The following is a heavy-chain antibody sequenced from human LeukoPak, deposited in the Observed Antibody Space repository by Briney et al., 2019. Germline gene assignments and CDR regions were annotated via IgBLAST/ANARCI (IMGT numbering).Heavy chain of an antibody. CDR3: ARDSDSYYDILTASYYYGMDV. D-gene: IGHD3-9*01. Sequence: RPSETLSLTCTVSGYSIRGFYWSWVRQPAGKGLEWIGRMSASGSANYNPSLKSRVTMSVDTSKNQFSLKLSSVTAADTAVYYCARDSDSYYDILTASYYYGMDVWGQGTTVTVSS. J-gene: IGHJ6*02. V-gene: IGHV4-4*07. CDR2: MSASGSA. CDR1: GYSIRGFY.